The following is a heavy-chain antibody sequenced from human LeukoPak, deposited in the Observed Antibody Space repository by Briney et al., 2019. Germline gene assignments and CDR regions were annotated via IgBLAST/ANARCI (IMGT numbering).Heavy chain of an antibody. V-gene: IGHV3-21*01. CDR2: IRSSSSYI. CDR3: GSSSYYYYYMDV. J-gene: IGHJ6*03. CDR1: GFTLSSYS. D-gene: IGHD6-6*01. Sequence: GSLRLSCAASGFTLSSYSMNWVRQAPGKGLEWVSSIRSSSSYIYYADSVKGRFTISRDNAKNSLYLQMNSLRAEDTAVYYCGSSSYYYYYMDVWGKGTTVTVSS.